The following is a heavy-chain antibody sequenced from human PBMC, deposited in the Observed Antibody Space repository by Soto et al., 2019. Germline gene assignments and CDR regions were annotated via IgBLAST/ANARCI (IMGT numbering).Heavy chain of an antibody. CDR3: ARGDYGTGGYPFPYFDY. J-gene: IGHJ4*02. V-gene: IGHV1-2*02. Sequence: HEHLVQSGAEVKRPGASLKVSCKASGYSFTGYYIHWVRQAPGQGLEWMGWINPDSGATNYAQNFQGRVTLPSDTSISTASMDLTSLTSAAPAVYYCARGDYGTGGYPFPYFDYWGQGTLVIVSS. D-gene: IGHD2-8*02. CDR2: INPDSGAT. CDR1: GYSFTGYY.